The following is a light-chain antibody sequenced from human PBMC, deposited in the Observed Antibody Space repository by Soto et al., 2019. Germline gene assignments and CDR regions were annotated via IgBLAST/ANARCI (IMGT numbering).Light chain of an antibody. CDR2: AAS. CDR3: QQTYSNPYT. CDR1: QSISTY. V-gene: IGKV1-39*01. Sequence: DIQMTQSPSSLSASVGDRVTITCRASQSISTYFNWYQQRPGKAPELLIYAASSLQSGVPSRFSGSGSGTDFTLTISSLQPEDCATDYCQQTYSNPYTFGRGTKLEIK. J-gene: IGKJ2*01.